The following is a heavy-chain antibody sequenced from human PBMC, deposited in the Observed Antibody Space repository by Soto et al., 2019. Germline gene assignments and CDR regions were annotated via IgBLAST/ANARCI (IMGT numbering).Heavy chain of an antibody. V-gene: IGHV4-30-2*01. CDR2: IYHSGST. D-gene: IGHD3-3*01. J-gene: IGHJ5*02. CDR3: ARAYYDFWSGPNRANWFDP. Sequence: SETLSLTCAVSGGSVSSGGYSWSWIRQPPGKGLEWIGYIYHSGSTYYNPSLKSRVTISVDRSKNQFSLKLSSVTAADTAVYYCARAYYDFWSGPNRANWFDPWGQGTLVTVSS. CDR1: GGSVSSGGYS.